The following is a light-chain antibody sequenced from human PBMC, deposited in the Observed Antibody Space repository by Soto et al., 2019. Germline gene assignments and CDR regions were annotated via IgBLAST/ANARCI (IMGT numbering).Light chain of an antibody. V-gene: IGKV3-11*01. CDR2: YAS. J-gene: IGKJ2*01. CDR1: QSVSSY. Sequence: EIVLTQSPATRSLSAGERATLSWRASQSVSSYLAWYQQRPGQAPRLLIYYASNRATGIPARFSGSGSGTDFTLTISSLENEDFAVYDCQQRSNWPHTFGQGTKVDIK. CDR3: QQRSNWPHT.